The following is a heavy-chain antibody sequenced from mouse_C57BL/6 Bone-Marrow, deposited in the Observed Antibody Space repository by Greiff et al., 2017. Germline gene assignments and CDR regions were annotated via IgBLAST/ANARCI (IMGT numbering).Heavy chain of an antibody. V-gene: IGHV1-67*01. CDR2: ISTYYGDA. CDR3: ARARPTYRGFAY. D-gene: IGHD2-10*01. CDR1: GYTFTDYA. J-gene: IGHJ3*01. Sequence: VKLVESGPELVRPGVSVKISCKGSGYTFTDYAMHWVKQSHAKSLEWIGVISTYYGDASYNQKFKDKATMTVDKSSSTAYMELARLTSEDSAVYYCARARPTYRGFAYWGQGTLVTVSA.